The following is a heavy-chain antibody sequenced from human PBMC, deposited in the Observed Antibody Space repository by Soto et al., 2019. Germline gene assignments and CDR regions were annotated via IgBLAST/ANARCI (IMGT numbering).Heavy chain of an antibody. CDR1: GGSISSYY. V-gene: IGHV4-4*07. Sequence: QVQLQESGPGLVKPSETLSLTCTVSGGSISSYYWSWIRQPAGKGLEWIGRINTSGSTNYTPSLTSRVTSAVDTSKNQFALKLSSVPAADTAVYYCARGRDYYDSRGWFYYYDGMDVWGQGTTVTVSS. CDR2: INTSGST. D-gene: IGHD3-22*01. J-gene: IGHJ6*02. CDR3: ARGRDYYDSRGWFYYYDGMDV.